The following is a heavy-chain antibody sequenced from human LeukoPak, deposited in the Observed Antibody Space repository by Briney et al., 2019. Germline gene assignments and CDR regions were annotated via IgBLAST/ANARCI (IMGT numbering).Heavy chain of an antibody. CDR2: IYHSGST. CDR1: GGSLSSGGYS. Sequence: PSQTLSLTCAVSGGSLSSGGYSWSWIRQPPGTGLEWIGYIYHSGSTYYNPSLKSRVTISVDRSKNQFSLKLSSVTAADTAVYYCARDITNYYGMDVWGQGTTVTVSS. CDR3: ARDITNYYGMDV. J-gene: IGHJ6*02. V-gene: IGHV4-30-2*01.